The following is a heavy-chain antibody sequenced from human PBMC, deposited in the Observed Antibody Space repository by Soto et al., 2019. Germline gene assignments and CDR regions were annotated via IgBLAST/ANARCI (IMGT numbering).Heavy chain of an antibody. CDR1: GGTFSSYA. D-gene: IGHD2-2*02. J-gene: IGHJ6*02. CDR2: IIPIFGTA. V-gene: IGHV1-69*06. Sequence: ASVKVSCKSSGGTFSSYAISWVRQAPGQGLEWMGGIIPIFGTANYAQKFQGRVTITADKSTSTAYMELSSLRSEDTAVYYCAKNFYCSSTTCYTDYYYYGMDVWGQGTTVTVSS. CDR3: AKNFYCSSTTCYTDYYYYGMDV.